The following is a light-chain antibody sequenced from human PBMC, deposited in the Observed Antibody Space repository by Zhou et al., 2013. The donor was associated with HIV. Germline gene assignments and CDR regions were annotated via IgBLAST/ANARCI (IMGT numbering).Light chain of an antibody. CDR1: QTINSY. Sequence: DIQLTQSPSSLSAFVGDTVTITCRANQTINSYLHWYQQKPGSAPKLLMSSASYLERGVPARFRGSGFGTDFTLTITSLQPEDFATYYCQQSLTLYSFGRGRSW. CDR3: QQSLTLYS. J-gene: IGKJ2*03. V-gene: IGKV1-39*01. CDR2: SAS.